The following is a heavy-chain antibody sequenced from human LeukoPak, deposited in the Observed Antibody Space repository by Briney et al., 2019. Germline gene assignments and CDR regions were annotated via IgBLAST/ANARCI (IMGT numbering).Heavy chain of an antibody. V-gene: IGHV3-11*01. J-gene: IGHJ6*03. CDR3: ARVHGDDYYYYMDV. D-gene: IGHD7-27*01. Sequence: GGSLRLSCAASGFTFSDYYMSWIRQAPGKGLEWVAYISSSGSTIYYADTVKGRFTISRDNAKNSLYLQMNSLRAEDTAVYYCARVHGDDYYYYMDVWGKGTTVTISS. CDR1: GFTFSDYY. CDR2: ISSSGSTI.